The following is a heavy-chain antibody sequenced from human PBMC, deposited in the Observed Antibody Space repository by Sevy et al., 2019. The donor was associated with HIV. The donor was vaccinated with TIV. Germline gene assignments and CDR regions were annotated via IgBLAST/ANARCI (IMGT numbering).Heavy chain of an antibody. J-gene: IGHJ4*02. CDR1: GFTFSSYW. CDR3: ARGNRATSIFGVVIILDPSWYDY. V-gene: IGHV3-74*01. Sequence: GGSLRLTCAASGFTFSSYWMHWVRQAPGKGLVWVSRINSDGSSTSYADSVKGRFTISRDNAKNTLYLQMNSLRDEDTAVYYCARGNRATSIFGVVIILDPSWYDYWGQGTLVTVSS. D-gene: IGHD3-3*01. CDR2: INSDGSST.